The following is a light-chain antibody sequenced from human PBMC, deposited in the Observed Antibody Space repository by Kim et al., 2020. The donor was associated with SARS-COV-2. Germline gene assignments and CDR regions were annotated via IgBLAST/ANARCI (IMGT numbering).Light chain of an antibody. V-gene: IGLV3-1*01. Sequence: SVSPGQTASITCSGVKLGDKYACWYQQKPGQSPVLVIYQDSKRPSGIPERFSGSNSGNTATLTISGTQAMDEADYYCQAWDSSTEVFGTGTKVTVL. J-gene: IGLJ1*01. CDR2: QDS. CDR3: QAWDSSTEV. CDR1: KLGDKY.